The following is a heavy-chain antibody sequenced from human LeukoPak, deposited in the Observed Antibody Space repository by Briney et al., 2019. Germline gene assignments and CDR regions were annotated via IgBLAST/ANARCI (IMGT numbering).Heavy chain of an antibody. CDR1: GHTLTELS. D-gene: IGHD4-17*01. J-gene: IGHJ4*02. V-gene: IGHV1-24*01. CDR2: FDPEDGET. Sequence: ASVKVSCKVSGHTLTELSMHWVRQAPGKGLEWMGGFDPEDGETIYAQKFQGRVTMTEDTSTDTAYMELSSLRSEDTAVYYCATGSHDYGDYAIDYWGQGTLVTVSS. CDR3: ATGSHDYGDYAIDY.